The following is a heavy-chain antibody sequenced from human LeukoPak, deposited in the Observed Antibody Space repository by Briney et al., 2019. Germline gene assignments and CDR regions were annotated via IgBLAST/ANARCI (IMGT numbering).Heavy chain of an antibody. D-gene: IGHD5-12*01. J-gene: IGHJ4*02. CDR3: AATGNGYSGTYVFAH. Sequence: PEGSLRLSCAASTFSVSTNYMSWVRQAPGKGLEWISVLYSSGYTKYADSVRGRFSISRDNSENTLSLQMNSLRAEDTAVYYCAATGNGYSGTYVFAHWGRGTLVTVS. V-gene: IGHV3-66*01. CDR2: LYSSGYT. CDR1: TFSVSTNY.